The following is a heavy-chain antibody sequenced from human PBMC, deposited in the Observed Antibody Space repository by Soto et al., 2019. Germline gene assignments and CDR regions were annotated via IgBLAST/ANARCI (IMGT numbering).Heavy chain of an antibody. CDR3: ARDRTGTTLGYFDY. V-gene: IGHV1-69*12. J-gene: IGHJ4*02. CDR1: GGTFSTFP. Sequence: QVQLVQSGAEVKKPGSSVKVSCKSSGGTFSTFPINWVRQAPGQGLEWMGAILPVAGTTNYAQKFQGRVTFSADESRTAAYMEVSSLRAEDTAVYYCARDRTGTTLGYFDYWGQGTRVTVSS. CDR2: ILPVAGTT. D-gene: IGHD1-7*01.